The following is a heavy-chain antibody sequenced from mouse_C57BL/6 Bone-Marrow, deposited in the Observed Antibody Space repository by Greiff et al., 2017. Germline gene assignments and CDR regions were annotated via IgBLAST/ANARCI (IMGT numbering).Heavy chain of an antibody. Sequence: VQLQQSGAELVRPGTSVKMSCKASGYTFTNYWIGWAKQRPGHGLEWIGDIYPGGGYTNYNEKFKGKATLTADKSSSTAYMQFSSLTSEDSAIYYCTRDYYGSRVYYYAMDYWGQGTSVTVSS. J-gene: IGHJ4*01. CDR1: GYTFTNYW. V-gene: IGHV1-63*01. D-gene: IGHD1-1*01. CDR2: IYPGGGYT. CDR3: TRDYYGSRVYYYAMDY.